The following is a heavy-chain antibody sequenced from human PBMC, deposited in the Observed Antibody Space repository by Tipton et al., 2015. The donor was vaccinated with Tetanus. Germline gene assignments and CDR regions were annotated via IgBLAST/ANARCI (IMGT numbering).Heavy chain of an antibody. J-gene: IGHJ5*02. CDR3: AREAGTSGWWGSQRWFDP. D-gene: IGHD6-19*01. V-gene: IGHV4-39*02. CDR2: IYNTGTT. Sequence: LRLSCIVSGGSISSRNYYWGWIRQPPGKGLEWIGTIYNTGTTYFNPSLKSRVTMSVDTSKQQVSLRLSSVTAADTAMYYCAREAGTSGWWGSQRWFDPWGQGTLVTVSS. CDR1: GGSISSRNYY.